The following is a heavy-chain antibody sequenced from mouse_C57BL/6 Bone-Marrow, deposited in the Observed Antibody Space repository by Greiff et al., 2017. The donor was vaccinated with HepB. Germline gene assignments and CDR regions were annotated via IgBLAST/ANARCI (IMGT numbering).Heavy chain of an antibody. CDR3: ARIRLRRGPDYAMDY. CDR1: GFSLSTFGMG. D-gene: IGHD2-4*01. J-gene: IGHJ4*01. CDR2: IWWDDDK. V-gene: IGHV8-8*01. Sequence: QVTLKECGPGILQPSQTLSLTCSFSGFSLSTFGMGVGWIRQPSGKGLEWLAHIWWDDDKYYNPALKSRLTISKDTSKNQVFLKIANVDTADTATYYCARIRLRRGPDYAMDYWGQGTSVTVSS.